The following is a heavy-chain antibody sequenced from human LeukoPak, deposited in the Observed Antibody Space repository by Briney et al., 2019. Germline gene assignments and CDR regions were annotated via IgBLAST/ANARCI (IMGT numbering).Heavy chain of an antibody. V-gene: IGHV3-30*02. CDR2: IRYDGSNK. D-gene: IGHD1-26*01. CDR3: AKDTLRAPYSGSYQGYYFDY. J-gene: IGHJ4*02. Sequence: GGSLRLSCAASGFTFNNYAMTWVRQAPGQGLEWVAFIRYDGSNKYYADSVKGRFTISRDNSKNTLYLQMNSLRAEDTAVYYCAKDTLRAPYSGSYQGYYFDYWGQGTLVTVSS. CDR1: GFTFNNYA.